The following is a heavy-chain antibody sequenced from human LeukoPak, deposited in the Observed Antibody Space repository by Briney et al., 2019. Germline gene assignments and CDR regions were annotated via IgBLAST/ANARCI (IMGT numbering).Heavy chain of an antibody. CDR2: IIPIFGTA. V-gene: IGHV1-69*05. J-gene: IGHJ6*03. D-gene: IGHD3-3*01. Sequence: SVKVSCKASGGTFSSYAISWVRQAPGQGLEWMGGIIPIFGTANYAQKFQGRVTITTDESTSTAYMELSSLRSEDTAVYYCARSGYYTRYNYYMDVWGKGTTVTVSS. CDR3: ARSGYYTRYNYYMDV. CDR1: GGTFSSYA.